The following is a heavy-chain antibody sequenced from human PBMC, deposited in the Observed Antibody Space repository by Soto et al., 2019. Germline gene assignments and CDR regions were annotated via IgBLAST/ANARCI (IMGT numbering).Heavy chain of an antibody. CDR3: AKEQNDFWSGYPYYFDY. D-gene: IGHD3-3*01. Sequence: GGSLRLSCAASGFTFSSYAMSWVRQAPGKGLEWVSAISGSGGSTYYADSVKGRFTISRDNSKNTLYLQMNSLRAEDTAVYYCAKEQNDFWSGYPYYFDYWGQGTLVTVSS. J-gene: IGHJ4*02. V-gene: IGHV3-23*01. CDR1: GFTFSSYA. CDR2: ISGSGGST.